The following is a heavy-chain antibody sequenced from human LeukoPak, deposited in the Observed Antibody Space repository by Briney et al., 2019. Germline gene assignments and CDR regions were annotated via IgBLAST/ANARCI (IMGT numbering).Heavy chain of an antibody. J-gene: IGHJ4*02. CDR3: ARSCDYYDSSGYYCFFDY. D-gene: IGHD3-22*01. V-gene: IGHV3-7*01. CDR2: IKQDGSEK. CDR1: GFTFSSYW. Sequence: GGSLRLSCAASGFTFSSYWMSWVRQAPGKGLEWVANIKQDGSEKYYVDSVKGRFTISRDNAKNSLYLQMNSLRAEDTAVYYCARSCDYYDSSGYYCFFDYWGQGTLVTVSS.